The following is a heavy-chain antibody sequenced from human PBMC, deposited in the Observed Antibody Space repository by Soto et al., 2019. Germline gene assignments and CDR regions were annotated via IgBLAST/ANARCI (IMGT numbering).Heavy chain of an antibody. D-gene: IGHD3-10*02. CDR1: DGSIGSDY. J-gene: IGHJ5*02. CDR3: ARMFDNDLNGNWFDP. V-gene: IGHV4-59*01. Sequence: PSETLSLTCTVSDGSIGSDYWSWIRQPPGKGLEWLGNIDYIGNTNYNPSLKSRVTMSIDTSKNRFSLKLASVTTADTAVYYCARMFDNDLNGNWFDPWGQGTLVTVSS. CDR2: IDYIGNT.